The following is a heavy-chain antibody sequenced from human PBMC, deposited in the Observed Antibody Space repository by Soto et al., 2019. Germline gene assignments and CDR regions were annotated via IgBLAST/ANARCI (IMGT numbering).Heavy chain of an antibody. Sequence: GGSLRLSCAASGFTFSSYGMHWVRKAPGKGLEWVAVIWYDGSNKYYADSVKGRFTISRDNSKNTLYLQMNSLRAEDTAVYYCARDIAVAGTSFDYWGQGTLVTVSS. CDR2: IWYDGSNK. CDR3: ARDIAVAGTSFDY. CDR1: GFTFSSYG. J-gene: IGHJ4*02. V-gene: IGHV3-33*01. D-gene: IGHD6-19*01.